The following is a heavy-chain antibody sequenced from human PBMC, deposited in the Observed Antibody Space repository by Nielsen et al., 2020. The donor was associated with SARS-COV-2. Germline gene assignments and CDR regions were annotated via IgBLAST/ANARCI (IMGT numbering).Heavy chain of an antibody. CDR3: ARGYSSGWYYYYGMDV. V-gene: IGHV3-74*01. CDR2: INSDGSST. CDR1: GFTFSSYW. Sequence: GESLKISCAASGFTFSSYWMHWVRQAPGKGLVWVSRINSDGSSTSYADSVKGRFTISRDNAKNTLYLQMNSLRAEDTAVYYCARGYSSGWYYYYGMDVWGQGTTVTVSS. D-gene: IGHD6-19*01. J-gene: IGHJ6*02.